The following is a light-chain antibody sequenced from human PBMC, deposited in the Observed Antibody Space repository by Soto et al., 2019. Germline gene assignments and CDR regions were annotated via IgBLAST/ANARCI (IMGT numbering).Light chain of an antibody. Sequence: DIQMTQSPSTLSASVGDRVTITCRASQSISSWLAWYQQKPGKAPKLLIYKASSLESGVPSRFSGSGSGTEFTLTISSLQPDDFATYYCQQYNSYPLTFGGGTNVDIK. CDR1: QSISSW. V-gene: IGKV1-5*03. J-gene: IGKJ4*01. CDR3: QQYNSYPLT. CDR2: KAS.